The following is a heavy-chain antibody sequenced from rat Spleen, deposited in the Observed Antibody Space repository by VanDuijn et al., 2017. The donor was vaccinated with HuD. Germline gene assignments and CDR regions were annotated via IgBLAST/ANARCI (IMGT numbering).Heavy chain of an antibody. CDR3: TSQHYYDGYHRDF. Sequence: QVQLKESGPGLVQPSQTLSLTCTVSGFSLTSYHVHWVRQPPGKGLEWMGKIQNGGSTDYNSALKSRLSISRDTSKSQVFLKMNSLQTEDTAIYFCTSQHYYDGYHRDFWGQGVMVTVSS. CDR1: GFSLTSYH. V-gene: IGHV2-27*01. D-gene: IGHD1-12*03. J-gene: IGHJ2*01. CDR2: IQNGGST.